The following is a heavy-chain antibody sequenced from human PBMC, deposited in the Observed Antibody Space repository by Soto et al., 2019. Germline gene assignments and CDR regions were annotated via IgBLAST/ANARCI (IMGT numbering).Heavy chain of an antibody. CDR3: ATLLPALTTNHFFDY. CDR2: ISYDGSTK. J-gene: IGHJ4*02. Sequence: QVQLVESGGAVVQPGRSLRLSCAASGVTFSTYAMHWVRQAPGQGLEWVAGISYDGSTKYYVDSVKGRFTLSRDNSKNTLYLQMNSVRVEDTAVYYCATLLPALTTNHFFDYWGQGTLVTVSS. D-gene: IGHD4-17*01. CDR1: GVTFSTYA. V-gene: IGHV3-30*03.